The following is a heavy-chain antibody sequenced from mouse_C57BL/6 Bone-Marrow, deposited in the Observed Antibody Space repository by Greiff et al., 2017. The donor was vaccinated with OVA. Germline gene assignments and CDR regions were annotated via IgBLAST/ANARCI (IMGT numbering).Heavy chain of an antibody. CDR2: IHPNSGST. CDR1: GYTFTSYW. J-gene: IGHJ4*01. V-gene: IGHV1-64*01. CDR3: ARSGVTTVVAPYYAMDY. Sequence: VQLQQPGAELVKPGASVKLSCKASGYTFTSYWMHWVKQRPGQGLEWIGMIHPNSGSTNYNEKFKSKATLTVDKSSSTAYMQLSSLTSEDSAVYYCARSGVTTVVAPYYAMDYWGQGTSVTVSS. D-gene: IGHD1-1*01.